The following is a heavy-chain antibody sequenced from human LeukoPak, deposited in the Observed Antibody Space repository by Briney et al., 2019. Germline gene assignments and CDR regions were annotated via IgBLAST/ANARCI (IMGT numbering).Heavy chain of an antibody. D-gene: IGHD3-10*01. CDR1: GYTFTGYY. J-gene: IGHJ4*02. V-gene: IGHV1-2*02. CDR2: INPNSGGT. Sequence: ASVKVSCKASGYTFTGYYMHWVRQAPGQGPEWMGWINPNSGGTNYAQKFQGRVTMTRDTSISTAYMELSRPRSDDTAVYYCARDLGFGELSPVVYWGQGTLVTVSS. CDR3: ARDLGFGELSPVVY.